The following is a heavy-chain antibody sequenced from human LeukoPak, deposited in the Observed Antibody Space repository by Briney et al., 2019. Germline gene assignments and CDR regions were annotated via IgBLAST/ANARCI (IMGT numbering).Heavy chain of an antibody. D-gene: IGHD5-18*01. J-gene: IGHJ4*02. Sequence: PSETLSLTCTVSGGSISSSSYYWGWIRQPPGKGLEWIGSIYYSGSTNYNPSLKSRVTISVDTSKNQFSLKLSSVTAADTAVYYCARARKYSYGYSAIDYWGQGTLVTVSS. V-gene: IGHV4-39*07. CDR2: IYYSGST. CDR3: ARARKYSYGYSAIDY. CDR1: GGSISSSSYY.